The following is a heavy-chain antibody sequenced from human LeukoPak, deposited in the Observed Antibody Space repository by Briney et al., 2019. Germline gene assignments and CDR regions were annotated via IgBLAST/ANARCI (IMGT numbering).Heavy chain of an antibody. J-gene: IGHJ5*02. V-gene: IGHV4-59*12. D-gene: IGHD6-13*01. CDR1: GGSISNYH. CDR3: ARLVPPLGIAAAKAPAGWFDP. CDR2: IYYTGST. Sequence: PPETLSLTCTVSGGSISNYHWSWIRQPPGKGLEWIAYIYYTGSTNYNPSLKSRVTMSVDTSKNQFSLKLSSVTAADTAVYYCARLVPPLGIAAAKAPAGWFDPWGQGTLVTVSS.